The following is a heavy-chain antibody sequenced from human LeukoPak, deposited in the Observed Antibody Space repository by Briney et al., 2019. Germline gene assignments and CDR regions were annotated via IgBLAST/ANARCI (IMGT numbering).Heavy chain of an antibody. CDR2: IYYSGST. D-gene: IGHD6-6*01. J-gene: IGHJ5*02. V-gene: IGHV4-30-4*07. CDR1: GGSISSGGYS. CDR3: ARVAKAARRGGWFDP. Sequence: PSETLSLTCAVSGGSISSGGYSWSWIRQPPGKGLEWIGYIYYSGSTYYNPSLKSRVTISVDTSKNQFSLKLSSVTAADTAVYYCARVAKAARRGGWFDPWGQGTLVTVSS.